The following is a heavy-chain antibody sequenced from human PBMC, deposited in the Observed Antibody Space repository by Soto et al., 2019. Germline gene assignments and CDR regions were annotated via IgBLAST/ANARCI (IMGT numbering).Heavy chain of an antibody. CDR3: ARMASCGTLNWFDP. D-gene: IGHD2-21*01. Sequence: QVQLVQSGAEVKEPGASVRVSCKASGYTFINYDISWLRQATGQGLEWMGWMNPGSGKTVYANQFQGRVTMTRDASTSTAHLELRSLTSEDPAVYHCARMASCGTLNWFDPWGQGTLVTVSA. J-gene: IGHJ5*02. CDR2: MNPGSGKT. V-gene: IGHV1-8*02. CDR1: GYTFINYD.